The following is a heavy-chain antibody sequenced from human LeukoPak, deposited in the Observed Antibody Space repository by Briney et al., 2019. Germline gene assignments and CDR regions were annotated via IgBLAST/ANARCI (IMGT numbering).Heavy chain of an antibody. CDR2: IYYSGST. CDR3: ATLALGGYDILTGLPTFDY. Sequence: PAEPLSLTCTVSGGSISSSSYYWGWIRQPPGKGLEWIGSIYYSGSTYYNPSLKSRVTISVDTSKNQFSLKLSSVTAADTAVYYCATLALGGYDILTGLPTFDYWGQGTLVTVSS. D-gene: IGHD3-9*01. CDR1: GGSISSSSYY. J-gene: IGHJ4*02. V-gene: IGHV4-39*01.